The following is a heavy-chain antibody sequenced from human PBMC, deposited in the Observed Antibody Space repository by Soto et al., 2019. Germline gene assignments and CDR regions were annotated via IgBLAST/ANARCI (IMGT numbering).Heavy chain of an antibody. CDR2: ISAYNGNT. CDR1: GYTFTNYG. D-gene: IGHD6-13*01. Sequence: QVQLVQSGAEVKKPGASVKVSCKASGYTFTNYGISWVRQAPGQGLEWMGWISAYNGNTNYAQKLQGRATMTTDTXTSTAYMERRSLRSDDTAVYYCARDLSGIAAPQGVWGQGTTVTVSS. J-gene: IGHJ6*02. CDR3: ARDLSGIAAPQGV. V-gene: IGHV1-18*01.